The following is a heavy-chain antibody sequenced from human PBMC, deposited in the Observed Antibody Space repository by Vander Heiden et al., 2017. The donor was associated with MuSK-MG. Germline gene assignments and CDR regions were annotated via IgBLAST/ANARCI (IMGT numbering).Heavy chain of an antibody. Sequence: GGSLSLSCAASGFTFSTSTMNWVRQAPGKGLEWVSSITSRRSIDDADSVKGRFTISRDNAKSSMYMQMNSLRVEDTAVYYCARDPGPGDSWGQGTMVTVYS. CDR1: GFTFSTST. CDR2: ITSRRSI. V-gene: IGHV3-21*06. J-gene: IGHJ4*02. D-gene: IGHD2-8*02. CDR3: ARDPGPGDS.